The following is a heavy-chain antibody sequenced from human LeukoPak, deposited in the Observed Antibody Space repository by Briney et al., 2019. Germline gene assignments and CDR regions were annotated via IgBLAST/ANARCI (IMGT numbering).Heavy chain of an antibody. V-gene: IGHV3-53*01. Sequence: GGSLRLSCAASGFSFSSFAMSWVRQAPEKGLEWVSVIYSGGSTYYADSVKGRFTISRDNSKNTLYLQMNSLRAEDTAVYYRARGSTYDSSGYDYWGQGTLVTVSS. CDR3: ARGSTYDSSGYDY. CDR2: IYSGGST. J-gene: IGHJ4*02. D-gene: IGHD3-22*01. CDR1: GFSFSSFA.